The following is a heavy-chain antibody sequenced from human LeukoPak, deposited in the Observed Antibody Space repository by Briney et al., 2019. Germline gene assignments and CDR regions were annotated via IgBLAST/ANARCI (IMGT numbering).Heavy chain of an antibody. J-gene: IGHJ4*02. D-gene: IGHD5-24*01. V-gene: IGHV3-23*01. CDR3: AKDRDGYNTDFDY. CDR2: ISGSGGST. CDR1: GFIFTNYA. Sequence: PGGSLRLSCAASGFIFTNYAMTWVRQAPGKGLEWVSGISGSGGSTYYADSVKGRFTISRDKSKNTLYLQMNSLRAEDTAAYYCAKDRDGYNTDFDYWGQGTLVTVSS.